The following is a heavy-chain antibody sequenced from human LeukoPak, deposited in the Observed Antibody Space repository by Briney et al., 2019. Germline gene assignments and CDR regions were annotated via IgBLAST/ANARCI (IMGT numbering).Heavy chain of an antibody. J-gene: IGHJ6*03. CDR3: ARQESGPYHYMDV. D-gene: IGHD3-3*01. CDR1: GGSISSYY. V-gene: IGHV4-59*08. CDR2: VYYSVST. Sequence: SETLSLTCTVSGGSISSYYWTWIRQAPGQGLEWIGYVYYSVSTNYNPSLKSRVSISQDTSKNQVSLKLSSVTAADTAVYYCARQESGPYHYMDVWGKGTTVTVSS.